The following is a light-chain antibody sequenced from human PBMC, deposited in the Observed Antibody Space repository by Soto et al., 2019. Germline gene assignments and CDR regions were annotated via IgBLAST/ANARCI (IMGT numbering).Light chain of an antibody. Sequence: QSALTQPPSASGSPRQSVTISCTGTSSDVGGYDYVSWFQHHPGKAPKLIIYDVTKRPSGVPDRFSGSKSDNTASLTVSGLQAEDEADYFCTSYAGSKLRVFGGGTKLTVL. J-gene: IGLJ2*01. CDR3: TSYAGSKLRV. V-gene: IGLV2-8*01. CDR1: SSDVGGYDY. CDR2: DVT.